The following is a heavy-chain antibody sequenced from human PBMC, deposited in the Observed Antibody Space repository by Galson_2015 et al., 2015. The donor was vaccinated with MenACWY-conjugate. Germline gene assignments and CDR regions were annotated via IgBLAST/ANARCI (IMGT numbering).Heavy chain of an antibody. CDR2: INSDGSNT. J-gene: IGHJ5*02. D-gene: IGHD4-17*01. V-gene: IGHV3-74*01. CDR3: AVSPTVTTEA. CDR1: GFTFSSYW. Sequence: SLRLSCAASGFTFSSYWMHWVRQAPGKGLVWVSRINSDGSNTNYADSVKGRFTISRDNAKNTVCLQMNSLRDEDTAVYHCAVSPTVTTEAWGQGTLVTVSS.